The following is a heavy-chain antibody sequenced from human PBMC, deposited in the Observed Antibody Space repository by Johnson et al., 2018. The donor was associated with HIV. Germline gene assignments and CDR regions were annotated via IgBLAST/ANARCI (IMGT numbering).Heavy chain of an antibody. CDR2: INWNGGST. CDR1: GFTFSSYG. V-gene: IGHV3-20*04. Sequence: VQLVESGGGVVRPGGSLRLSCAASGFTFSSYGMHWVRQAPAKGLEWVSGINWNGGSTGYADSVKGRFTISRDNANNSLYLQMNSLRAEDTALYYCARGVRDSSGYPFAFDIWGQGTMVSVSS. D-gene: IGHD3-22*01. J-gene: IGHJ3*02. CDR3: ARGVRDSSGYPFAFDI.